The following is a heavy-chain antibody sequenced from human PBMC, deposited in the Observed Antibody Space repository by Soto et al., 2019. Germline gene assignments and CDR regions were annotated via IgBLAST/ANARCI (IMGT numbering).Heavy chain of an antibody. V-gene: IGHV3-21*01. D-gene: IGHD1-1*01. CDR1: GFTFSSYS. CDR2: ISSSSSYI. CDR3: ARIGTVLTPDDS. J-gene: IGHJ4*02. Sequence: GGSLRLSCAASGFTFSSYSMNWVRQAPGEGLEWVSSISSSSSYIYYADSVKGRFTISRDNAKNSLYLQMNSLRAEDTAVYYCARIGTVLTPDDSWGQGTLVTVSS.